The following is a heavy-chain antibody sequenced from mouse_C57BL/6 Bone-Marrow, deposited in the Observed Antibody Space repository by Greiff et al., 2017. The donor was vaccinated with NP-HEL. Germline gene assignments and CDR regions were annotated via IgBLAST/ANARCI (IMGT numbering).Heavy chain of an antibody. Sequence: DVKLQESGGGLVKPGGSLKLSCAASGFTFSDYGMHWVRQAPEKGLEWVAYISSGSSTIYYADTVKGRFTISRDNAKNTLFLQMTSLRSEDTAMYYCATNWDLFAYWGQGTLVTVSA. CDR3: ATNWDLFAY. D-gene: IGHD4-1*01. CDR1: GFTFSDYG. CDR2: ISSGSSTI. J-gene: IGHJ3*01. V-gene: IGHV5-17*01.